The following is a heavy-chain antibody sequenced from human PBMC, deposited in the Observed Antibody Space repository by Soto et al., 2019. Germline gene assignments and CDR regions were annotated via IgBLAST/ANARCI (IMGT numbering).Heavy chain of an antibody. CDR1: GGTFSSYA. D-gene: IGHD3-22*01. J-gene: IGHJ3*02. Sequence: QVQLVQSGAEVKKPGSPVKVSCKASGGTFSSYAISWVRQAPGQGLEWMGGIIPIFGTANYAQKFQGRVTITADESTSTAYMELGSLRSEDTAVYYCAYYYDSSGYYYQTDAFDIWGQGTMVTVSS. CDR2: IIPIFGTA. V-gene: IGHV1-69*01. CDR3: AYYYDSSGYYYQTDAFDI.